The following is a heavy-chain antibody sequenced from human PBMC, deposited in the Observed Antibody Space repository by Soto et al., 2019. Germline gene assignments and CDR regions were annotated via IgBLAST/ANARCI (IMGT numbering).Heavy chain of an antibody. CDR1: GYTFTSYG. V-gene: IGHV1-18*01. Sequence: ASVKVSCKASGYTFTSYGISWVRQAPGQGLEWMGWISAYNGNTNYAQKLQGRVTMTTDTSTSTVYMELSSLRSEDTAVYYCARDLGYYYDSSGYYYAAFDIWGQGTMVTVSS. CDR3: ARDLGYYYDSSGYYYAAFDI. J-gene: IGHJ3*02. CDR2: ISAYNGNT. D-gene: IGHD3-22*01.